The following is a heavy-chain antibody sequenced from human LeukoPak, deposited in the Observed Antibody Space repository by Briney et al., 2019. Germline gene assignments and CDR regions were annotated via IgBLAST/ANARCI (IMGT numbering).Heavy chain of an antibody. CDR1: GYTFSSYG. Sequence: ASVKVSCKASGYTFSSYGISWVRQAPGQGLEWVGWISAYSGNTIYAQKLQGRVTMTTDTSTSTAYMELRSLISHDTAVYYCARDFTPYCSSTSCSWFDPWGQGTLVTVSS. D-gene: IGHD2-2*01. J-gene: IGHJ5*02. CDR2: ISAYSGNT. CDR3: ARDFTPYCSSTSCSWFDP. V-gene: IGHV1-18*01.